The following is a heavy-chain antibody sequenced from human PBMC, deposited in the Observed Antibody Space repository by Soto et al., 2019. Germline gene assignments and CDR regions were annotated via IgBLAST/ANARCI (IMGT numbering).Heavy chain of an antibody. CDR3: ARSYYDFWSGYYLYYFDY. CDR2: IKQDGSEK. V-gene: IGHV3-7*05. D-gene: IGHD3-3*01. Sequence: EVQLVESGGGLVQPGGSLRLSCAASGFTFSSYWMSWVRQAPGKGLEWVANIKQDGSEKYYVDSVKGRFTISRDNAKNSLYLQMNSLRAADTAVYYCARSYYDFWSGYYLYYFDYWGQGTLVTVSS. CDR1: GFTFSSYW. J-gene: IGHJ4*02.